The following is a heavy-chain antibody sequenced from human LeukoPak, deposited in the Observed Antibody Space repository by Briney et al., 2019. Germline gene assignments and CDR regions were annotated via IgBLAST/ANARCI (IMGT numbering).Heavy chain of an antibody. CDR2: IYPGDSDT. D-gene: IGHD3-16*02. Sequence: GESLKISCKGSGYSFTSYWIGWVRQMPGKGLEWMGIIYPGDSDTRYSPSFQGQVTISADKSISTAYLQWSSPKASDTAMYYCARHLPYDYVWGSYPEYYFDYWGQGTLVTVSS. J-gene: IGHJ4*02. CDR3: ARHLPYDYVWGSYPEYYFDY. CDR1: GYSFTSYW. V-gene: IGHV5-51*01.